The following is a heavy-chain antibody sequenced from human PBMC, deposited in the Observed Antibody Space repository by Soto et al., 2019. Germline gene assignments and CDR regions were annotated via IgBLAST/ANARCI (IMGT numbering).Heavy chain of an antibody. CDR2: IANDGSDE. CDR3: ARPRCWNYRNNNAYYGMDV. CDR1: GFTFSSYG. D-gene: IGHD1-7*01. Sequence: QVQLVESGGGVVQPGRSQRLSCLASGFTFSSYGMHWVRQAPGKGLEWVTHIANDGSDEHYADSVKGRFTVSRDNSKNTLYLHMNDLRVGDTALYYCARPRCWNYRNNNAYYGMDVWGQGTTVTVSS. V-gene: IGHV3-33*05. J-gene: IGHJ6*02.